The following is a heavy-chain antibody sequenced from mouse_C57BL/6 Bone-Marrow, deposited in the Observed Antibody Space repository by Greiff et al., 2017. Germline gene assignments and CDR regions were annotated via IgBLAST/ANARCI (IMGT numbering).Heavy chain of an antibody. Sequence: EVQVVESGGDLVKPGGSLKLSCAASGFTFSSYGMSWVRQTPDKRLEWVATISSGGSYTYYPDSVKGRFTISRDNAKNPLYLQMSSLKSEDTAMYYCARQGPLLFAYWGQGTLVTVSA. CDR3: ARQGPLLFAY. CDR1: GFTFSSYG. V-gene: IGHV5-6*01. CDR2: ISSGGSYT. D-gene: IGHD6-1*01. J-gene: IGHJ3*01.